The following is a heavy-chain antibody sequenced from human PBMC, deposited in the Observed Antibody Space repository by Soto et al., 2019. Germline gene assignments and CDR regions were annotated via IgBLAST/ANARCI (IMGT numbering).Heavy chain of an antibody. J-gene: IGHJ3*02. CDR3: ARIQAGYYISLYFSAFDI. CDR2: ISRPAETN. D-gene: IGHD3-22*01. V-gene: IGHV3-23*01. CDR1: GLTLSTYA. Sequence: GGCLRLSCAASGLTLSTYAMSWVRQARGKGLEWGSVISRPAETNYYADSVKGGLTSAREKSKNTLYLQMNSLRAEDTTVFYCARIQAGYYISLYFSAFDIWCQGTMVTVSS.